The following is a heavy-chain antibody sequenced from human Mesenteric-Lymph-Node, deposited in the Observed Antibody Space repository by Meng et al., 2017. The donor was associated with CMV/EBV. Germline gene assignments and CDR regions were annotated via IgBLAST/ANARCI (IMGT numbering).Heavy chain of an antibody. V-gene: IGHV3-30*19. CDR2: MSYDGTDE. CDR1: GFTFSSYG. Sequence: GGSLRLSCAASGFTFSSYGMHWVRQAPGKGLEWLAVMSYDGTDEYYIDSVKGRFTVSRDSSKNTLYLQMNSLRAEDTAMYYCARDLKNWVIGYWGHGTLVTVLL. CDR3: ARDLKNWVIGY. D-gene: IGHD7-27*01. J-gene: IGHJ4*01.